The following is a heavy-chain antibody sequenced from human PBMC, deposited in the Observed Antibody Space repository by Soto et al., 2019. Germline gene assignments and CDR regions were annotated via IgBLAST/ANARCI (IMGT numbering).Heavy chain of an antibody. V-gene: IGHV4-39*07. CDR2: IYYSGSP. CDR1: GGSISSSSYY. J-gene: IGHJ5*02. D-gene: IGHD1-1*01. Sequence: SETLSLTCTVSGGSISSSSYYWGWIRQPPGKGLEWIGSIYYSGSPYNNPSLKSRVTMSVDTSSNQFSLKLSSVTAADTAVYYCARASTGTRVNWFDPWGQGTLVTVSS. CDR3: ARASTGTRVNWFDP.